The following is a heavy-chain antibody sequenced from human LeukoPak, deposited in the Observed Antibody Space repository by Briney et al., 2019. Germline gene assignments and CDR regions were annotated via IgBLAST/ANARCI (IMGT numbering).Heavy chain of an antibody. D-gene: IGHD2-2*02. CDR2: INTNSGDT. Sequence: ASVTLSCTASGYAFSGYYIQWVRQAPGQGLEWMGWINTNSGDTNYAQQFQGRVTMTRDTSISTAYMELSRLRSDDTAVYYCARDGTIQESPADYWGQGTRVTVS. J-gene: IGHJ4*02. V-gene: IGHV1-2*02. CDR1: GYAFSGYY. CDR3: ARDGTIQESPADY.